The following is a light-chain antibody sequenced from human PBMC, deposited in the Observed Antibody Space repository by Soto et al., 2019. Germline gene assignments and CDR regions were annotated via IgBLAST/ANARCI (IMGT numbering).Light chain of an antibody. CDR1: SSDVGGYNY. CDR3: NSYTSTSTRV. J-gene: IGLJ3*02. V-gene: IGLV2-14*01. CDR2: EVS. Sequence: QSALTQPASVSGSPGQSITISCTGTSSDVGGYNYVSWYQQHPGKAPKLIIYEVSNRPSGVSNRFSGSKSGNTASLTISGLQADDEADYYCNSYTSTSTRVFGGGTKVTVL.